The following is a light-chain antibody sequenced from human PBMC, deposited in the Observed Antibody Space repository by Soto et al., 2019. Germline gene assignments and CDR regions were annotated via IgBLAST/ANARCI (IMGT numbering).Light chain of an antibody. CDR3: LQSYTYPWM. Sequence: DIQMTQSPSAMSASVGDRITITCRASQDIRNYLAWFQQRPGNVPKRLIFSASSLQSGVPSRFSGSGSGTEFTLTISSLQPEDLATYYCLQSYTYPWMFGQGTKVEIK. CDR2: SAS. CDR1: QDIRNY. J-gene: IGKJ1*01. V-gene: IGKV1-17*03.